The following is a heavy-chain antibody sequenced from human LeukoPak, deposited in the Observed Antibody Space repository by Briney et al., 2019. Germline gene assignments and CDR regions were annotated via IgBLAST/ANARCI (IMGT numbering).Heavy chain of an antibody. J-gene: IGHJ5*02. CDR2: IIPIFGTA. Sequence: GASVKVSCKASGGTFSSYAISWVRQAPGQGLEWMGGIIPIFGTANYAQKFQGRVTITADESTSTAYMELRSLRSDDTAVYYCARDLLKYYDFWSGYSFDPWGQGTLVTVSS. D-gene: IGHD3-3*01. V-gene: IGHV1-69*13. CDR1: GGTFSSYA. CDR3: ARDLLKYYDFWSGYSFDP.